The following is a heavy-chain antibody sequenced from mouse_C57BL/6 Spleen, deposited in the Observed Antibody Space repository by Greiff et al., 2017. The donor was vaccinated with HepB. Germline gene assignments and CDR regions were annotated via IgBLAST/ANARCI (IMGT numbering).Heavy chain of an antibody. J-gene: IGHJ2*01. V-gene: IGHV1-64*01. CDR3: ARLPRGYYFDY. CDR2: IHPNSGST. CDR1: GYTFTSYW. Sequence: VQLQQPGAELVKPGASVKLSCKASGYTFTSYWMHWVKQRPGQGLEWIGMIHPNSGSTNYNEKFKSKATLTVDKSSSTAYMQLSSLTSEDSAVYYCARLPRGYYFDYWGQGTTLTVSS.